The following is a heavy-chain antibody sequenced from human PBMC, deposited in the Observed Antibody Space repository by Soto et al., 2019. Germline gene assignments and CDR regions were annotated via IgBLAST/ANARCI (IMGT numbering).Heavy chain of an antibody. D-gene: IGHD3-22*01. J-gene: IGHJ4*02. CDR2: INHSGST. CDR1: DGSMNSDSSY. CDR3: ARLGGYVSVGYYYLWDS. Sequence: PSEPLSLTCRVSDGSMNSDSSYWGWIRQPPGKGLEWIGVINHSGSTYHNLSLKGRVTMSVDASRNQFSLKLTSMTAADTAVYYCARLGGYVSVGYYYLWDSWGQGNLVTVSS. V-gene: IGHV4-39*01.